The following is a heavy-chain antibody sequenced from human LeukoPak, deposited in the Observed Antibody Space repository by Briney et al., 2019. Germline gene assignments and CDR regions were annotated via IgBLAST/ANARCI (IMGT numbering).Heavy chain of an antibody. CDR2: ISDDGKKK. Sequence: GRSLRLSCAASGFTFTSYGMHWVREAPGKGLEWVALISDDGKKKVYADPVKGRFTISRENSKKTLYLQMNSLRPEDTAVYYCAKILRESMDWLDLWGQGTRVTVSS. CDR1: GFTFTSYG. V-gene: IGHV3-30*18. J-gene: IGHJ5*02. D-gene: IGHD6-6*01. CDR3: AKILRESMDWLDL.